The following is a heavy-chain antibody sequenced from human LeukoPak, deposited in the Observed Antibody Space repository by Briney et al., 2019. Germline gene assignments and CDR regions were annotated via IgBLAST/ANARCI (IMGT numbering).Heavy chain of an antibody. Sequence: ASVKVSCKASGFTFTSSAMQWVRQARGQRLEWIGWIVVGSGNTNCAQKFQERVTITRDMSTSTAYMEVSSLRSEDTAVYYCAADTTGTTWYNWFDPWGQGTLVTVSS. V-gene: IGHV1-58*02. D-gene: IGHD1-1*01. CDR3: AADTTGTTWYNWFDP. CDR1: GFTFTSSA. CDR2: IVVGSGNT. J-gene: IGHJ5*02.